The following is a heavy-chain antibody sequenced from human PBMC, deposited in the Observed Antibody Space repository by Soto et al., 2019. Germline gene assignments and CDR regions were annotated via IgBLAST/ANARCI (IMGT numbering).Heavy chain of an antibody. CDR2: ISSSSSYI. CDR3: ARDKDSSSWYTLDAFDI. D-gene: IGHD6-13*01. V-gene: IGHV3-21*01. CDR1: GFTFSSYS. Sequence: GGSLRLSCAASGFTFSSYSMNWVRQAPGKGRAWVSSISSSSSYINYADSVKGRFTISRDNANNSLYLQMNSLRAEDSSLYYCARDKDSSSWYTLDAFDIWGQGTMVTVSS. J-gene: IGHJ3*02.